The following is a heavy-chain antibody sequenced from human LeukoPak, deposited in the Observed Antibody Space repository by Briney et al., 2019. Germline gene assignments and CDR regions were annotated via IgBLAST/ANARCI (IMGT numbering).Heavy chain of an antibody. CDR2: IRSKVYGGTK. V-gene: IGHV3-49*04. Sequence: GGSLRLSCTASGFTFGAYAMSWVRQAPGKGLEWVGFIRSKVYGGTKEYAASVKVRFTISRDDSKSIAYLQMTSLKAEDAGVYYCTRFTIVGVVDAFDIWGQGTMVTVSS. CDR3: TRFTIVGVVDAFDI. D-gene: IGHD3-3*01. J-gene: IGHJ3*02. CDR1: GFTFGAYA.